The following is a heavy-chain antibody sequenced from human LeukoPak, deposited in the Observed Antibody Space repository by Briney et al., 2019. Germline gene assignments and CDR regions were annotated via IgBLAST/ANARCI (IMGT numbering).Heavy chain of an antibody. CDR3: ARDYYDSSGYELQH. J-gene: IGHJ1*01. Sequence: GGSLRLSCAASGFTFRDYYMSWIRQAPGKGLEWVSYISSSGSTIYYADSVKGRFTISRDNAKNSLYLQMNSLRAEDTAVYYCARDYYDSSGYELQHWGQGTLVTVSS. CDR1: GFTFRDYY. CDR2: ISSSGSTI. D-gene: IGHD3-22*01. V-gene: IGHV3-11*01.